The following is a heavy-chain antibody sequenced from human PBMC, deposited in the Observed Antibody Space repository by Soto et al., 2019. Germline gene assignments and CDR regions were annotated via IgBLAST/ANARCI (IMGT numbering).Heavy chain of an antibody. CDR1: GGTFSSYA. D-gene: IGHD3-16*01. J-gene: IGHJ4*02. CDR2: IIPIFGTA. Sequence: SVKVSCKASGGTFSSYAISWVRQAPGQGLEWMGGIIPIFGTANYAQKFQGRVTITADESTSTAYMELSSLRSEDTAVYYCAFQRGSSGPFDYWGQGTLVTVSS. CDR3: AFQRGSSGPFDY. V-gene: IGHV1-69*13.